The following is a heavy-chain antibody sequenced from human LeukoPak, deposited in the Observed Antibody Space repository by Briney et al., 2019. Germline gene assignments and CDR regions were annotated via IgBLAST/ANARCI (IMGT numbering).Heavy chain of an antibody. CDR2: ISAYNGNT. CDR3: ARGPDIVVVPAATPYFDY. Sequence: GASVKVSCKASGYTFTSYGISWGRQAPGQGLEWMGWISAYNGNTNYAQKLQGRVTMTTDTSTSTAYMELRSLRSDDTAVYYCARGPDIVVVPAATPYFDYWGQGTLVTVSS. D-gene: IGHD2-2*01. V-gene: IGHV1-18*01. J-gene: IGHJ4*02. CDR1: GYTFTSYG.